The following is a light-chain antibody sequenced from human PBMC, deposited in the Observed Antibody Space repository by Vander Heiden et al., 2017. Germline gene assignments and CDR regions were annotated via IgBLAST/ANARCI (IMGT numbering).Light chain of an antibody. Sequence: SYEVTQPPSVSVSPGQTATITCSGDQLGDKNVCWYQQKPGQSPVLIIYKDVTRPSGIPERFSGSNSGNTATLTISGTQSMDEADYYCQAWDGRIEVVFGGGTKLTVL. CDR3: QAWDGRIEVV. CDR1: QLGDKN. J-gene: IGLJ2*01. V-gene: IGLV3-1*01. CDR2: KDV.